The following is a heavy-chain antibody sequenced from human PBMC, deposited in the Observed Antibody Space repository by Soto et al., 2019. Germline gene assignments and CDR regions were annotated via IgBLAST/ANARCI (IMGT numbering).Heavy chain of an antibody. Sequence: QVQLQQWGAGLLKPSETLSLTCAVYGGSFSGYYWSWIRQPPGKGLEWIGEINHSGSTNYNPSLKSRVTISVDTSKNQFSLKLSSVTAADTAVYYCARPLVYDILTGYYSVDYWGLGTLVTVSS. CDR3: ARPLVYDILTGYYSVDY. V-gene: IGHV4-34*01. CDR1: GGSFSGYY. D-gene: IGHD3-9*01. J-gene: IGHJ4*02. CDR2: INHSGST.